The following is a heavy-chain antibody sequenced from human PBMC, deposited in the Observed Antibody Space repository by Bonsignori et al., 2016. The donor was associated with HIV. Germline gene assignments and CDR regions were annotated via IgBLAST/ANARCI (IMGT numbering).Heavy chain of an antibody. CDR2: MNSDGSST. D-gene: IGHD3-16*01. V-gene: IGHV3-74*01. CDR3: ASGGLAGAFDI. Sequence: GESLKISCAASRFTFSSYQMHWVRQAPAKGLVWVSRMNSDGSSTSYADSVKGRFTISRDNAKNTLYLQMNSLRAEDTAEYYCASGGLAGAFDIWGQGTMVTVSS. CDR1: RFTFSSYQ. J-gene: IGHJ3*02.